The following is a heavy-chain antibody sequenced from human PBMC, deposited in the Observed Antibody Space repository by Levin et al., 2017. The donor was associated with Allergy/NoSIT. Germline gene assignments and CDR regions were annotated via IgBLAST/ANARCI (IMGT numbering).Heavy chain of an antibody. CDR3: AKGNWNNEYIFDY. J-gene: IGHJ4*02. Sequence: GGSLRLSCAASGFTFSSYAMNWVRQAPGKGLEWVSGMSGSGDRTYYADSVKGRFTISRDNSKNTLYLQMNSLRVEDTAIYYCAKGNWNNEYIFDYWGQGTLVTVSS. D-gene: IGHD1/OR15-1a*01. V-gene: IGHV3-23*01. CDR2: MSGSGDRT. CDR1: GFTFSSYA.